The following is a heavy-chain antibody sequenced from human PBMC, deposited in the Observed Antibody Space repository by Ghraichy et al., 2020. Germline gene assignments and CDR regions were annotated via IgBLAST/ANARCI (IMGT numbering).Heavy chain of an antibody. V-gene: IGHV4-39*01. J-gene: IGHJ4*02. Sequence: SQTLPLTCTVSGGSISSRSHYWGWIRQPPGKGLEWIGSIYNSGGTHYNPSLKSRVTISVDTSKNQLSLKLSSVTAADTAVYYCARYMTSYFDYWGQGTLVTVSS. CDR2: IYNSGGT. D-gene: IGHD2-21*02. CDR3: ARYMTSYFDY. CDR1: GGSISSRSHY.